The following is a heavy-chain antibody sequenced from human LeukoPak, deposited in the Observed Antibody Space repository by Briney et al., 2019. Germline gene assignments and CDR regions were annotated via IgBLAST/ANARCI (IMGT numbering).Heavy chain of an antibody. CDR2: ISYDGSNK. D-gene: IGHD2-15*01. CDR3: ARPLYCSGGSCYSSETNWFDP. V-gene: IGHV3-30*09. Sequence: GSLRLSCAASGFTFSSYAMHWVRQAPGKGLEWVAVISYDGSNKYYADSVKGRSAISRDNSKNTLYLQMNSLRAEDTAVYYCARPLYCSGGSCYSSETNWFDPWGQGTLVTVSS. J-gene: IGHJ5*02. CDR1: GFTFSSYA.